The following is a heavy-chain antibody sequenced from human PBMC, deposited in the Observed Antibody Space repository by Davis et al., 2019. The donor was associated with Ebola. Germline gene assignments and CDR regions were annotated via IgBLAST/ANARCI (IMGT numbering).Heavy chain of an antibody. D-gene: IGHD1-26*01. Sequence: GESLKISCAASGFTFSSYGMHWVRQAPGKGLEWVAVISYDGSNKYYADSVKGRFTISRDNSKNTLYLQMNSLRAEDTAVYYCAKGLWELLQGWYYYGMDVWGQGTTVTVSS. CDR2: ISYDGSNK. CDR1: GFTFSSYG. CDR3: AKGLWELLQGWYYYGMDV. J-gene: IGHJ6*02. V-gene: IGHV3-30*18.